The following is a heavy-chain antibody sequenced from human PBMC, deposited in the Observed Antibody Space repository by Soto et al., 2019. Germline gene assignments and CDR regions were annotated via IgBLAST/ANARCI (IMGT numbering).Heavy chain of an antibody. CDR2: IIPIFGTA. CDR3: ARSKGGTYYYGSGSYHPIGYFDY. J-gene: IGHJ4*02. D-gene: IGHD3-10*01. CDR1: GGTFSSYA. V-gene: IGHV1-69*13. Sequence: SVKVSCKASGGTFSSYAISWVRQAPGQGLEWMGGIIPIFGTANYAQKFQGRVTITADGSTSTAYMELSSLRSEDTAVYYCARSKGGTYYYGSGSYHPIGYFDYWGQGTLVTVSS.